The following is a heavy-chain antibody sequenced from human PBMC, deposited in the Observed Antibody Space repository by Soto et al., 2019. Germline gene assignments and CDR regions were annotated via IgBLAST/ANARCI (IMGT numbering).Heavy chain of an antibody. Sequence: SVKVSCKASGGTFSSYAISWVRQAPGQGLEWMGGIIPIFGTANYAQKFQGRVTNTADKSTSTAYMELSSLRSEDTAVYYCARGGIAAAGTIVGWFDPWGQGTLVTVSS. CDR1: GGTFSSYA. D-gene: IGHD6-13*01. J-gene: IGHJ5*02. V-gene: IGHV1-69*06. CDR3: ARGGIAAAGTIVGWFDP. CDR2: IIPIFGTA.